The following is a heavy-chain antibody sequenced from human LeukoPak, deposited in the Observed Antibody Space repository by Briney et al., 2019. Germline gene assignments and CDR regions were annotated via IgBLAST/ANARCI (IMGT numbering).Heavy chain of an antibody. Sequence: GGSQTLFCALSGFSFSHAWMTCARQAPGKGLVWDSGIESTTDGGTIEYAASVKGRFTISRDDSKNMLYLQTNSLKNEDTAVYYCTTSPQWLENWGQGNLVTVSP. CDR1: GFSFSHAW. CDR3: TTSPQWLEN. V-gene: IGHV3-15*04. CDR2: IESTTDGGTI. D-gene: IGHD6-19*01. J-gene: IGHJ4*02.